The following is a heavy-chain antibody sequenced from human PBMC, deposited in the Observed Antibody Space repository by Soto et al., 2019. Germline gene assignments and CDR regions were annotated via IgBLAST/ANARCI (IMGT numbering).Heavy chain of an antibody. CDR1: GFSFSSYA. J-gene: IGHJ4*02. CDR3: ATYSSPFDY. CDR2: ISATGTTT. D-gene: IGHD6-13*01. V-gene: IGHV3-23*01. Sequence: RGSLRLSCAASGFSFSSYALNWFRQAPGKGLEWVSAISATGTTTYYADSVKGRFTISRDNSKRTLFLQMDSLSPEDTAVYYCATYSSPFDYWGQGTLVTVSS.